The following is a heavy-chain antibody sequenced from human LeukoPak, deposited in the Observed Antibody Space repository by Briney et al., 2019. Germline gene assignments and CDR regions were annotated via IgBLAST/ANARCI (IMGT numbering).Heavy chain of an antibody. V-gene: IGHV3-64*01. J-gene: IGHJ6*02. D-gene: IGHD6-19*01. CDR3: ARDQEGIAVAGTNYYYGMDV. CDR2: ICSNGGST. CDR1: GFTFSSYA. Sequence: PGGSLRLSCAASGFTFSSYAMHWVRQAPGKGLEYVSAICSNGGSTYYANSVKGRFTISRDNSKNTLYLQMGSLRAEDKAVYYCARDQEGIAVAGTNYYYGMDVWGQGTTVTVSS.